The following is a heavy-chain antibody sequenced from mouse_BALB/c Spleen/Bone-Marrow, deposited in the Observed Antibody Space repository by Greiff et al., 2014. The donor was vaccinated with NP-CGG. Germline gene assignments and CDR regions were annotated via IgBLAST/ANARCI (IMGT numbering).Heavy chain of an antibody. V-gene: IGHV1-20*02. J-gene: IGHJ3*01. CDR1: GYSFTGYF. CDR2: INPYNGDT. D-gene: IGHD2-4*01. Sequence: EVQRVESGPELVKPGASVKISCKASGYSFTGYFMNWVMQSHGKSLEWIGRINPYNGDTFYNQKFKDKATLTIDKSSSTAHMELRSLASEDSAVYYCARIYDYDRGAWFAYWGQGTLVTVSA. CDR3: ARIYDYDRGAWFAY.